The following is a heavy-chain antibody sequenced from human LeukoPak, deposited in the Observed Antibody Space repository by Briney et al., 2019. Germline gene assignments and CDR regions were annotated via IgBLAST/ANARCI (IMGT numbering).Heavy chain of an antibody. CDR1: GYTFTNYG. D-gene: IGHD5-24*01. Sequence: SVKVSCKASGYTFTNYGISWVRQAPGQGLEWMGWISPYNGNADYAQKLQGRVTMTADTSTTTAYMELRSLRSDDTAVYYCARGWLQPYWYFDLWGRGTLVTVSS. J-gene: IGHJ2*01. CDR2: ISPYNGNA. CDR3: ARGWLQPYWYFDL. V-gene: IGHV1-18*01.